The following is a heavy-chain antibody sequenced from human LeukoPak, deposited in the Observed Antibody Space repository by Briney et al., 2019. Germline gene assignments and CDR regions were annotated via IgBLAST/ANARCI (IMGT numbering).Heavy chain of an antibody. Sequence: PGGSLRLSCAASQFTLRTYEMNWVRQAPGKGLEWVSYLRGTGRTIFYADSVKGRFTISRDNAKNSLYLQMNSLRAEDTAVYYCARDQWFGELSTFYGMDVWGQGTTVTVSS. CDR1: QFTLRTYE. V-gene: IGHV3-48*03. D-gene: IGHD3-10*01. J-gene: IGHJ6*02. CDR2: LRGTGRTI. CDR3: ARDQWFGELSTFYGMDV.